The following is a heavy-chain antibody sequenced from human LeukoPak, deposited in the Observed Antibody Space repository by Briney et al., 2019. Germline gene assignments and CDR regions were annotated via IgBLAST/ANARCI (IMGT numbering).Heavy chain of an antibody. CDR1: GFTFSSYW. V-gene: IGHV3-7*01. Sequence: GGSLRLSCAASGFTFSSYWMSWVRQAPGKGLEWVANIKKDGSEKYYVDSVKGRFTISRDNAKTSLYLQMNSLRAEDTAVYYCARDLLGVTGYTYGRGIDYWGQGTLVTVSS. J-gene: IGHJ4*02. D-gene: IGHD5-18*01. CDR2: IKKDGSEK. CDR3: ARDLLGVTGYTYGRGIDY.